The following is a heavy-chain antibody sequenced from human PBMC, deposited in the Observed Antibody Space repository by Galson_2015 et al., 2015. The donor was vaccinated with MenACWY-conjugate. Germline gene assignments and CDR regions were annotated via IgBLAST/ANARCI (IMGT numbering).Heavy chain of an antibody. CDR1: GFTFSSYW. Sequence: SLRLSCAASGFTFSSYWMHWVRQAPGKGLVWVSRINSDGSSTSYADSVKGRFTISRDNAKNTLYLQMNSLRAEDTAVYYCARTGGSPHPGLGGGSWFDPWGQGILVTVSS. D-gene: IGHD3-16*01. V-gene: IGHV3-74*01. J-gene: IGHJ5*02. CDR2: INSDGSST. CDR3: ARTGGSPHPGLGGGSWFDP.